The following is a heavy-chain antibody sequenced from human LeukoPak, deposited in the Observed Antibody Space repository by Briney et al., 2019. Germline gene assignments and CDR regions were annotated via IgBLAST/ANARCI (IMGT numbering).Heavy chain of an antibody. CDR1: GYTFTSYG. J-gene: IGHJ4*02. Sequence: ASVKVSCKASGYTFTSYGISWVRQAPGRGLEWMGWISAYNGNTNYAQKLQGRVTMTTDTSTSTAYMELRSLRSDDTAVYYCARDRGYFWSGSSPFDYWGQGTLVTVSS. V-gene: IGHV1-18*01. CDR2: ISAYNGNT. D-gene: IGHD3-3*01. CDR3: ARDRGYFWSGSSPFDY.